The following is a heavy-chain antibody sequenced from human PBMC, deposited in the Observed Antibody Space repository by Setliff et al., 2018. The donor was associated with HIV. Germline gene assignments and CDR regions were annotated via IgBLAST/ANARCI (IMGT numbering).Heavy chain of an antibody. D-gene: IGHD4-17*01. CDR1: GGSINSRSYY. J-gene: IGHJ4*02. V-gene: IGHV4-39*01. CDR2: IYFSGTP. Sequence: LSLTCTVSGGSINSRSYYWAWIRQPPGKGLEWVASIYFSGTPYYNPSLKNRVTISVDTSKNQFSLKLTSVTASDTAVYYCARAAAGNTGPFDLWGQGSPVTVSS. CDR3: ARAAAGNTGPFDL.